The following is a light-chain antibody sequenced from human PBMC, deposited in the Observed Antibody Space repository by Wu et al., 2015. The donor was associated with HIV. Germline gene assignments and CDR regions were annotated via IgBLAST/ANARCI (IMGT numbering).Light chain of an antibody. Sequence: EIVLTQSPGTLSLSPGERATLSCRASQSISSNLAWYQRKPGQAPRLLIYGASTRATGIPARFSGSGSGTEFTLTISSMQSEDFAVYYCQHYSDWQTFGQGTKVEIK. CDR2: GAS. V-gene: IGKV3-15*01. CDR1: QSISSN. J-gene: IGKJ1*01. CDR3: QHYSDWQT.